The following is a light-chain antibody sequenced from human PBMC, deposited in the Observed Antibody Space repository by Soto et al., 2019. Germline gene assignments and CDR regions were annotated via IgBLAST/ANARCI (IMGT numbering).Light chain of an antibody. J-gene: IGLJ1*01. V-gene: IGLV1-40*01. CDR1: SSNIGAGFD. CDR3: QSYDTNLSGASV. CDR2: GNN. Sequence: QSALTQSPSVSGAPGQRVSISCTGTSSNIGAGFDVHWYQQLPATAPKLLIYGNNNRPSGVPDRFSGSKSGTSASLAITGLQAEAEADYYCQSYDTNLSGASVFGTGTKLTVL.